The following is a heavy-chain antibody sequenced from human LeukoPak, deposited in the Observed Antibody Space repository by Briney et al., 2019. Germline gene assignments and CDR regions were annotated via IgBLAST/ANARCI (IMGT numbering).Heavy chain of an antibody. J-gene: IGHJ4*02. Sequence: IPGGSLRLSCAASGFIFSSYSMNWVRQAPGKGLEWVSSISSSSSDIYYADSVKGRFTISRDNAKNSLYLQMNSLRAEDTAAYYCARDGLYCSSTNCYLDYWGQGTLVTVSS. V-gene: IGHV3-21*01. CDR1: GFIFSSYS. D-gene: IGHD2-2*01. CDR2: ISSSSSDI. CDR3: ARDGLYCSSTNCYLDY.